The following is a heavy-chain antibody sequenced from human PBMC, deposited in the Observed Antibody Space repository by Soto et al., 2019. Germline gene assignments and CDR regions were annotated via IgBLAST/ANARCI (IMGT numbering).Heavy chain of an antibody. CDR3: ARGPVGNYYYYGMDV. D-gene: IGHD1-1*01. V-gene: IGHV4-34*01. CDR2: IDHSGST. J-gene: IGHJ6*02. Sequence: QVQLHQWGAGLLEPSETLSLTCAVYGWSFSDYHWSWIRQPPGNGLEWIGEIDHSGSTNYSPSLRSRLTISVDTSKNQCSLKLRSVHAADTAVYYCARGPVGNYYYYGMDVWGHGTTVTVFS. CDR1: GWSFSDYH.